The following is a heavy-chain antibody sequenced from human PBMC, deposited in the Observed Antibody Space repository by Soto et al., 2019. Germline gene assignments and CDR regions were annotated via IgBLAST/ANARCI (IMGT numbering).Heavy chain of an antibody. V-gene: IGHV3-23*01. CDR3: AKGRGGSGSLTPRVDL. J-gene: IGHJ4*02. CDR2: ISGGGDTT. D-gene: IGHD3-10*01. Sequence: EVQLLESGGGLVQPGGSLRLSCAASGFTFNNYAMTWVRQAPGKGLEWASAISGGGDTTSYADSVKGRFTVSRDGSKNTLYLQLSSLRAADTALYYCAKGRGGSGSLTPRVDLWGQGTLVTVSS. CDR1: GFTFNNYA.